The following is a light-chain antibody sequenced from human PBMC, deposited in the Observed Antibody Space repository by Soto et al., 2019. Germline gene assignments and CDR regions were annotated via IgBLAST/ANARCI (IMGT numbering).Light chain of an antibody. J-gene: IGKJ1*01. CDR1: QSISSY. CDR3: QQRSNWPPWT. V-gene: IGKV3-11*01. Sequence: DIVLTQSPATLSLSPGERATLSCRASQSISSYLAWYQQKPGQAPRLLIYDASSRATGIPARFSGSGSGTDFTLTISNLEPEDFAIYYCQQRSNWPPWTFGQGTKVEIK. CDR2: DAS.